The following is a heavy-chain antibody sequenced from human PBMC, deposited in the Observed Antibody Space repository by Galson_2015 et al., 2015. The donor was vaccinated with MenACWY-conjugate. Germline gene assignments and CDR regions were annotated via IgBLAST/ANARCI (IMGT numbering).Heavy chain of an antibody. CDR2: VNTDGSST. D-gene: IGHD1-26*01. CDR3: ARDRRGTYYVPDNWFDP. J-gene: IGHJ5*02. Sequence: VRQVPGKGLVWVSRVNTDGSSTTYADSVKGRFTISRDNAKNTLYLQMNSLRAEDTAVYYCARDRRGTYYVPDNWFDPWGQGTL. V-gene: IGHV3-74*01.